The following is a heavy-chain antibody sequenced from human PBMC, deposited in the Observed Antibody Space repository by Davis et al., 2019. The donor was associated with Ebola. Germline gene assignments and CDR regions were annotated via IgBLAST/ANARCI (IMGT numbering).Heavy chain of an antibody. J-gene: IGHJ5*02. V-gene: IGHV3-23*01. CDR1: GFTFSSYA. CDR3: ARDLKGSYDSVNWFDT. D-gene: IGHD3-10*01. CDR2: ISGSGGST. Sequence: GESLKISCAASGFTFSSYAMSWVRQAPGKGLEWVSAISGSGGSTYYADSVKGRFTVSRDNPKNSLYLQMNSLRAEDTAVYYCARDLKGSYDSVNWFDTWGQGTLVTVSS.